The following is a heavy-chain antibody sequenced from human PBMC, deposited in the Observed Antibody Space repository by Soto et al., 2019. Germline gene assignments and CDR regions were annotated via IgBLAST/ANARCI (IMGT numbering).Heavy chain of an antibody. CDR1: AGTFSSYT. CDR3: ARGNSSSWGPFDY. J-gene: IGHJ4*02. CDR2: IIPMPGIA. V-gene: IGHV1-69*02. Sequence: QVQLVQSGAEVKKPGSSVKVSCKASAGTFSSYTISWVRQAPGQGLEWMGRIIPMPGIANYAQKFQGRVTITADKSTSTGCMELRCLRSEDTAVYYCARGNSSSWGPFDYWGQGTLVTVSS. D-gene: IGHD6-13*01.